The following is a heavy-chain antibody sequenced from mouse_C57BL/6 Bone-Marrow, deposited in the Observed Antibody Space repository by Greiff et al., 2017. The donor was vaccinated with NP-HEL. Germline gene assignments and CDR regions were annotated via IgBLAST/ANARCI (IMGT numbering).Heavy chain of an antibody. J-gene: IGHJ1*03. CDR1: GFTFSSYA. CDR3: ARDRDGYYWYFDV. D-gene: IGHD2-3*01. CDR2: ISDGGSYT. V-gene: IGHV5-4*01. Sequence: EVKLMESGGGLVKPGGSLKLSCAASGFTFSSYAMSWVRQTPEKRLEWVATISDGGSYTYYPDNVKGRFTISRDNAKNNLYLQMSHLKSEDTAMYDCARDRDGYYWYFDVWGTGTTVTVSS.